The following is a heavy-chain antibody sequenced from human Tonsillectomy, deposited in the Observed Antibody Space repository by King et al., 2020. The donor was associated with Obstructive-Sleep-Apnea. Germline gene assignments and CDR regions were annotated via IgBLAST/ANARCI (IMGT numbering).Heavy chain of an antibody. CDR2: INHSGST. V-gene: IGHV4-34*01. J-gene: IGHJ3*02. Sequence: VQLPQWGAGLLKPSETLSLTCAVYGGSFSGYYWSWIRQPPGKGLEWIGEINHSGSTNYNPSLKSRVTISVDTSKNQFSLKLSSVTAADTAVYYCARCRRYYDILTGYGGDAFDIWGQGTMVTVSS. D-gene: IGHD3-9*01. CDR3: ARCRRYYDILTGYGGDAFDI. CDR1: GGSFSGYY.